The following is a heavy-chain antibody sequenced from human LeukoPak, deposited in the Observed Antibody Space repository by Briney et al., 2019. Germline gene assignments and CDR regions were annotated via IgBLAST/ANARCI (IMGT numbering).Heavy chain of an antibody. V-gene: IGHV4-39*02. CDR1: GGSISSSSYY. D-gene: IGHD3-10*01. Sequence: PSETLSLTCTVSGGSISSSSYYWGWIRQPPGKGLEWIGSIYYSGSTYYNPSLKSRVTISVDTSKNQFSLKLSSVTAADTAVYYCAREGRGSGSYHYGMDVWGQGTTVTVSS. CDR3: AREGRGSGSYHYGMDV. J-gene: IGHJ6*02. CDR2: IYYSGST.